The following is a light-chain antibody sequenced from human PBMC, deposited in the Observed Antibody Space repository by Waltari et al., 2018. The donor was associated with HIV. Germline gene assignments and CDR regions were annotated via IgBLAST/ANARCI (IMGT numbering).Light chain of an antibody. CDR3: QQYNNGPRT. V-gene: IGKV3-15*01. Sequence: IVMTQSPATLSVFPGERATLSCRASQRGNSNLAWYQQTPGQAPRLLLSGASTRATGIPARFSGRGAGTDFTLTISSLRSEDFAVYYCQQYNNGPRTFGQGTTVEIK. CDR1: QRGNSN. J-gene: IGKJ1*01. CDR2: GAS.